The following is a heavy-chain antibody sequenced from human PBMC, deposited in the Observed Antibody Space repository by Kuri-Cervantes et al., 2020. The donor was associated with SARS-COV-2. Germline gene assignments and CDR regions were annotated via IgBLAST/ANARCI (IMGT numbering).Heavy chain of an antibody. J-gene: IGHJ4*02. CDR2: FDPEDGET. V-gene: IGHV1-24*01. Sequence: ASVKVSCKVSGYTLTELSMHWVRQAPGKGLEWMGGFDPEDGETIYAQKFQGRVTMTEDTSTDTAYMELSSLRSDDTAVYYCARDCSGTDCYIIIYAMSDWGQGTLVTVSS. D-gene: IGHD2-2*01. CDR3: ARDCSGTDCYIIIYAMSD. CDR1: GYTLTELS.